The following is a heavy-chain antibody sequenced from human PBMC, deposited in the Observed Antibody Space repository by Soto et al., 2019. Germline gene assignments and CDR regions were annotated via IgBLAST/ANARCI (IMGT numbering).Heavy chain of an antibody. CDR3: AIDQVGATGDY. J-gene: IGHJ4*02. Sequence: ASVKVSCEASGYTCTSYGISWVREAPGQGLEWMGWISNYNGNRTYAQKVQGRVTMTTDTSTNTAYMELRSLRSDDTAVYYCAIDQVGATGDYWGQGTLVTVSS. CDR1: GYTCTSYG. CDR2: ISNYNGNR. D-gene: IGHD1-26*01. V-gene: IGHV1-18*01.